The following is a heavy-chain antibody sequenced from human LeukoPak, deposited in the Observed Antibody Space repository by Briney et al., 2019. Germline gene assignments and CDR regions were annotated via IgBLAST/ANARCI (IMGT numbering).Heavy chain of an antibody. D-gene: IGHD1-14*01. CDR3: AREGFAPISSTEDYYYYYMDV. CDR2: TTAHNDNT. J-gene: IGHJ6*03. CDR1: GYTFTKYG. V-gene: IGHV1-18*01. Sequence: ASVKVSCKASGYTFTKYGISWVRQAPGQGLEWLGWTTAHNDNTNYPRKFQGRVTLTTDTSTSTVYMELRSLRSDDTAVYYCAREGFAPISSTEDYYYYYMDVWGKGTTVIVSS.